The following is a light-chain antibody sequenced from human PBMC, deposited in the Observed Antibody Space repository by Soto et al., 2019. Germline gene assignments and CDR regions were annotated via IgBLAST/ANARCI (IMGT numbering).Light chain of an antibody. V-gene: IGKV1-8*01. Sequence: AIRMTQSPSSLSASTGDRVTITCRASQGINSYLAWYQQKPGKAPKLLIYAASTLQSGVPSRFSGSGSGTDFTLTISCLQSEDFATYYCQQYYSYLSITFGQGTRLEIK. CDR3: QQYYSYLSIT. CDR2: AAS. J-gene: IGKJ5*01. CDR1: QGINSY.